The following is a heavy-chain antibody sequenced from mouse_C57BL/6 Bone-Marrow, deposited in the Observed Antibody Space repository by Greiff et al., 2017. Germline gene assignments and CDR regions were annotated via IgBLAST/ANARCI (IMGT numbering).Heavy chain of an antibody. CDR1: GYTFTSYW. CDR2: IYPGSGST. V-gene: IGHV1-55*01. Sequence: QVHVKQPGAELVKPGASVKMSCKASGYTFTSYWITWVKQRPGQGLEWIGDIYPGSGSTNYNEKFKSKATLTVDTSSSTAYMQLSSLTSEDSAVYYCARRYYGSSLYYFDYWGQGTTLTVSS. CDR3: ARRYYGSSLYYFDY. D-gene: IGHD1-1*01. J-gene: IGHJ2*01.